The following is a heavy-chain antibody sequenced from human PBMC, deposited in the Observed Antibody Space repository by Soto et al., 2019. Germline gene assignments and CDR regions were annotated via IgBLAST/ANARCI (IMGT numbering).Heavy chain of an antibody. CDR2: IYYSGST. J-gene: IGHJ4*02. Sequence: SETLSLTCTVSGGSISSYYCSCIRQPPGKGLEWIGYIYYSGSTNYNPSLKSRVTISVDKSKNQFSLKLSSVTAADTAVYYCARVAVAGTRVDYWGQGTLVTVS. D-gene: IGHD6-19*01. CDR1: GGSISSYY. CDR3: ARVAVAGTRVDY. V-gene: IGHV4-59*12.